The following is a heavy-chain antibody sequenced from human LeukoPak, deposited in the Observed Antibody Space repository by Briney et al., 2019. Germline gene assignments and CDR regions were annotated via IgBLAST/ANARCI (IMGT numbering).Heavy chain of an antibody. CDR1: GFTFSSYA. Sequence: PGGSLRLSCAASGFTFSSYAMSWVRQVPGKGLEWVSAISGSGGSTYYADSVKGRFTISRDNSKNTLYLQMNSLRAEDTAVYYCAKDTSAAGTYYYYGMDVWGQGTTVTVSS. CDR2: ISGSGGST. CDR3: AKDTSAAGTYYYYGMDV. V-gene: IGHV3-23*01. D-gene: IGHD6-13*01. J-gene: IGHJ6*02.